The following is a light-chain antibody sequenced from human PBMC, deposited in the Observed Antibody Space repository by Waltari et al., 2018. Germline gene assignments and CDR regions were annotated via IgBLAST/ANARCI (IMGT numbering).Light chain of an antibody. CDR2: EVI. CDR1: SSDVGSYKL. CDR3: CSYAGSSTWV. V-gene: IGLV2-23*02. Sequence: QSALTQPASVSGSPGHSITISCTGTSSDVGSYKLVFWYQQYPGKAPKHIINEVITRPSGVSNRFAGSKSGNTASLTVSGLQAEDEADYYCCSYAGSSTWVFGGGTKVTVL. J-gene: IGLJ3*02.